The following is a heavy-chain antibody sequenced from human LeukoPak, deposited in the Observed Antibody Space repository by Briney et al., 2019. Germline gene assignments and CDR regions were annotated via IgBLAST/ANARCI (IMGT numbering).Heavy chain of an antibody. J-gene: IGHJ4*02. V-gene: IGHV4-34*01. CDR1: GGSFSGYY. CDR3: ASLTTVTRS. D-gene: IGHD4-17*01. CDR2: INHSGST. Sequence: PLETLSLTCAVYGGSFSGYYWSWIRQPPGKGLEWIGEINHSGSTNYNPSLKSRVTISVDTSKNQFSLKLSSVTAADTAVYYCASLTTVTRSWGQGTLVTVSS.